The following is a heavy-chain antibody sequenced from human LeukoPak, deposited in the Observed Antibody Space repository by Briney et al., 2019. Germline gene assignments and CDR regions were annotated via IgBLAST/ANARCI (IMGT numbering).Heavy chain of an antibody. D-gene: IGHD3-10*01. Sequence: ASVKVSCKASGYTFTSYDINWVRQATGQGLEWMGWMNPNSGNTGYAQKFQGRVTITRNTSISTAYMELSSLRSEDTAVYYCAAGPRITMVRGVIITPPSFDYWGQGTLVTVSS. J-gene: IGHJ4*02. CDR1: GYTFTSYD. V-gene: IGHV1-8*03. CDR3: AAGPRITMVRGVIITPPSFDY. CDR2: MNPNSGNT.